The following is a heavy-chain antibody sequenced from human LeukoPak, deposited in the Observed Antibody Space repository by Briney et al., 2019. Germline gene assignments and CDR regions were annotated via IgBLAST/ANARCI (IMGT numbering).Heavy chain of an antibody. CDR1: GFTFSSYS. CDR3: ARALGGFWSGSRVRFDP. Sequence: PGGSLRLSCAASGFTFSSYSMNWVRQAPGKGLEWVSSISSSSSYIYYADSVKGRFTISRDNAKNSLYLQMNSLRAEDTAVYYCARALGGFWSGSRVRFDPWGQGTLVTVSS. CDR2: ISSSSSYI. J-gene: IGHJ5*02. V-gene: IGHV3-21*01. D-gene: IGHD3-3*01.